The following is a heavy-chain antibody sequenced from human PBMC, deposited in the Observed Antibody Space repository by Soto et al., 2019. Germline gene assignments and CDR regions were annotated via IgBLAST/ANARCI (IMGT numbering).Heavy chain of an antibody. D-gene: IGHD6-13*01. CDR1: GYSFTSYL. Sequence: GESLNLSCTGSGYSFTSYLLGCLRQMPGKGLEWMGIIYPGDSDTRYSPSFQGQVTISADKSISTAYLQWSSLKASDTAMYYCARLGSLYYYYGTDVWGQGTTVTVSS. CDR2: IYPGDSDT. CDR3: ARLGSLYYYYGTDV. V-gene: IGHV5-51*01. J-gene: IGHJ6*02.